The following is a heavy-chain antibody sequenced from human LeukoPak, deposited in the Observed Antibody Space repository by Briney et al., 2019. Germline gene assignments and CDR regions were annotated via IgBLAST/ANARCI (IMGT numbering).Heavy chain of an antibody. CDR1: EFSVGSNY. CDR3: ARVPYDSVDY. D-gene: IGHD3-22*01. CDR2: INSDGSST. Sequence: GGSLRLSCAASEFSVGSNYMTWVRQAPGKGLVWVSRINSDGSSTSYADSVKGRFTISRDNAKNTLYLQMNSLRAEDTAVYYCARVPYDSVDYWGQGTLVTVSS. V-gene: IGHV3-74*01. J-gene: IGHJ4*02.